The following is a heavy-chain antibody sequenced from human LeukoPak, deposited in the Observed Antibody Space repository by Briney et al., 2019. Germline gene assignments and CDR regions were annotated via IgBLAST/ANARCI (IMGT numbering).Heavy chain of an antibody. CDR1: GFTFSSYG. V-gene: IGHV3-30*02. J-gene: IGHJ4*02. CDR2: IGYDGSNK. Sequence: GGSLRLSCVASGFTFSSYGIHWVRQAPGKGLEWVAFIGYDGSNKYYRDSVKGRFTISRDNSKNTLYLQMNGLRAEDTAVYYCAKDGYNYYVDYWGQGTLVTVSS. CDR3: AKDGYNYYVDY. D-gene: IGHD5-24*01.